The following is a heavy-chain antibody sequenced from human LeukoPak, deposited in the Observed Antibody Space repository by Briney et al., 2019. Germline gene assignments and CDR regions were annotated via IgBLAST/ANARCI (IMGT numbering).Heavy chain of an antibody. J-gene: IGHJ4*02. CDR1: GFTFSSYS. CDR2: ITGSSSYI. V-gene: IGHV3-21*01. CDR3: ARGFADFVWGSYPSSY. Sequence: GGSLRLSCAASGFTFSSYSMNWVRQAPGKGLEWVSSITGSSSYIHYADSVKGRFTISRDNAKNSLYLQMNSLRAEDTAVYYCARGFADFVWGSYPSSYWGQGILVTVSS. D-gene: IGHD3-16*02.